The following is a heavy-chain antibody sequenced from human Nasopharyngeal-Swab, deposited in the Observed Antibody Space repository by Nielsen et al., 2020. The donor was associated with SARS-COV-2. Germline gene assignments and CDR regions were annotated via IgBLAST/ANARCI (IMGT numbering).Heavy chain of an antibody. CDR1: GYRFTDYL. D-gene: IGHD1-26*01. V-gene: IGHV5-51*01. CDR3: AIGAAVGTLFHGMDV. J-gene: IGHJ6*02. CDR2: IFPGDSDT. Sequence: GESLKISCATSGYRFTDYLIAWVRQAPGKGLECMGTIFPGDSDTRYSPSFEGRVTISVDQSITTAYLHWTSLKASDTAKYYCAIGAAVGTLFHGMDVWGQGTMVTVSS.